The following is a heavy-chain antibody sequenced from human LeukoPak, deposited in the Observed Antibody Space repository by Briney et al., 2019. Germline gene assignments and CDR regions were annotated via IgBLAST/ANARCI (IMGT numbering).Heavy chain of an antibody. Sequence: KPSETLSLTCTVSGGSISSSSYYWGWIRQPPGKGLEWIGSIYYSGSTYYNPSPKSRVTISVDTSKNQFSLKLSSVTAADTAVYYCARRGYSSSWYWDYWGQGTLVTVSS. D-gene: IGHD6-13*01. J-gene: IGHJ4*02. CDR3: ARRGYSSSWYWDY. CDR2: IYYSGST. V-gene: IGHV4-39*01. CDR1: GGSISSSSYY.